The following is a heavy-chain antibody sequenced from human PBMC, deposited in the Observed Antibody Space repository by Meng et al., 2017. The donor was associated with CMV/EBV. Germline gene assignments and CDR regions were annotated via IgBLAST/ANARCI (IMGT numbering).Heavy chain of an antibody. Sequence: GSLRLSCAVYGGSFSGYYWSWIRQPPGKGLEWIGEINHSGSTNYNPSLKSRVTISVDTSKNQFSLKLSSVTAADTAVYYCARASVNIGYCSSTSCYLYYYYGMDVWGQGTTVIVSS. D-gene: IGHD2-2*01. CDR2: INHSGST. CDR1: GGSFSGYY. V-gene: IGHV4-34*01. CDR3: ARASVNIGYCSSTSCYLYYYYGMDV. J-gene: IGHJ6*02.